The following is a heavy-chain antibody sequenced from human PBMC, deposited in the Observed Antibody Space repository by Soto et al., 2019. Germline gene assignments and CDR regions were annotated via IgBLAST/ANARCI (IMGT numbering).Heavy chain of an antibody. J-gene: IGHJ6*02. V-gene: IGHV4-34*01. Sequence: SDTLSLTCAVYGGSFSGYYWSWIRQPPGKGLEWIGEINHSGSTNYNPSLKSRVTISVDTSKNQFSLKLSSVTAADTAVYYCAREKLVFGVVIRLGHYYYGMDVWGQGTTVTSP. CDR1: GGSFSGYY. CDR2: INHSGST. CDR3: AREKLVFGVVIRLGHYYYGMDV. D-gene: IGHD3-3*01.